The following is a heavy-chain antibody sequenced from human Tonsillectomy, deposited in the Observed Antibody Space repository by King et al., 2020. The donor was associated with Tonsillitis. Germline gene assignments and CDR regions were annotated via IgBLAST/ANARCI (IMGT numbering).Heavy chain of an antibody. V-gene: IGHV3-23*04. CDR2: IGGSGGST. Sequence: VQLVESGGGVVQPGGSLRLSCAASGFTFSNYAMSWVRQAPGKGLEWVSAIGGSGGSTYYADSVKGRFTISRDNSKNTLYLQMNSLRAEDTAVYYCAKSLKGSITMIVVVIPDAFDIWGQGTMVTVSS. CDR3: AKSLKGSITMIVVVIPDAFDI. CDR1: GFTFSNYA. J-gene: IGHJ3*02. D-gene: IGHD3-22*01.